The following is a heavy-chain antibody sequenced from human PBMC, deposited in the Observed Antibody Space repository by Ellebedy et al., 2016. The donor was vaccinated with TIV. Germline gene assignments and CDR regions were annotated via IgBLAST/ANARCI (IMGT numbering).Heavy chain of an antibody. CDR3: ARHAEQWLDAFDV. V-gene: IGHV4-4*07. Sequence: SETLSLTCTVSGGSISSYYWSWIRQPAGKGLEWIGRIYTSGNTNYNPSLKSRVSMSVDTSKNQFSLILSSMTAADTAVYYCARHAEQWLDAFDVWGQGTMVTVSS. CDR2: IYTSGNT. CDR1: GGSISSYY. D-gene: IGHD6-19*01. J-gene: IGHJ3*01.